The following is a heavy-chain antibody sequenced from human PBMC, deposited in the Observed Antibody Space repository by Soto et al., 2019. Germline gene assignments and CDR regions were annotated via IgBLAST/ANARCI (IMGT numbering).Heavy chain of an antibody. CDR1: GDTFTTLG. Sequence: QVQLVQSGAEVKKPGSSVRVSCMASGDTFTTLGISWVRQAPGQGLEWMGGIVPIFGTAHYAQKFQGRVTITADESTSTSPMELSSLRSGDTAIYYCVTSTPQGSGYFDFWGQGTLVTVSS. D-gene: IGHD3-22*01. CDR3: VTSTPQGSGYFDF. V-gene: IGHV1-69*01. J-gene: IGHJ4*02. CDR2: IVPIFGTA.